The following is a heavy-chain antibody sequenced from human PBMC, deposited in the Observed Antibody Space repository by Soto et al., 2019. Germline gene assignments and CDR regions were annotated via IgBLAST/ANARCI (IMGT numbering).Heavy chain of an antibody. CDR1: GGTFSSYA. V-gene: IGHV1-69*13. CDR3: ARVYYDAFDI. CDR2: IIPIFGTA. Sequence: GASVKVSCKASGGTFSSYAISWVRQAPGQGLGWMGGIIPIFGTANYAQKFQGRVTITADESTSTAYMELSSLRSEDTAVYYCARVYYDAFDIWGQGTMVTVSS. D-gene: IGHD2-8*01. J-gene: IGHJ3*02.